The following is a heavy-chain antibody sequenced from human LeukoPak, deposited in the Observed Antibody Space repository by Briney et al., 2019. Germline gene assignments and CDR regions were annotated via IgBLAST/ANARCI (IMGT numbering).Heavy chain of an antibody. D-gene: IGHD3-10*01. V-gene: IGHV3-7*01. CDR1: GFSFSNYW. CDR3: ARYGYYYNLDV. CDR2: IKQDGSGK. J-gene: IGHJ6*02. Sequence: GGSLRLSCAVSGFSFSNYWLSWVRQAPGKGLEWVANIKQDGSGKCYVDSVKGRFTISRDNAKKSLYLQMNSLRAEDTAVYYCARYGYYYNLDVWGQGTTVTVSS.